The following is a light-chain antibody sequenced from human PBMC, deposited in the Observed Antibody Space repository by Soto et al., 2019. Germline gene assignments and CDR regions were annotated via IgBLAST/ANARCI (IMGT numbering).Light chain of an antibody. J-gene: IGKJ4*01. CDR3: QQRLKLVT. V-gene: IGKV3-11*01. CDR2: DAS. Sequence: EIVLTQSPATLSLSPGERATLSCRASQSICAYVAWYQRKPGQPPRLLIYDASKRATGIPARFSGSGSGTDFTLTISSLEHEYFAIDYYQQRLKLVTFGGGTDVEIK. CDR1: QSICAY.